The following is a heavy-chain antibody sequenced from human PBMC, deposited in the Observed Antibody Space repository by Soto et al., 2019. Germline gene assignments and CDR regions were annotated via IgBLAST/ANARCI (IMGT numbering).Heavy chain of an antibody. Sequence: SLRLSCAASGFALSSYWMHWVRQAPGKGLVWVSRINSDGSSTSYADSVKGRFTISRDNAKNTLYLQMNSLRAEDTAVYYCARVRAVAASFPLLYYWGQGTLVTVSS. J-gene: IGHJ4*02. CDR1: GFALSSYW. V-gene: IGHV3-74*01. D-gene: IGHD6-19*01. CDR2: INSDGSST. CDR3: ARVRAVAASFPLLYY.